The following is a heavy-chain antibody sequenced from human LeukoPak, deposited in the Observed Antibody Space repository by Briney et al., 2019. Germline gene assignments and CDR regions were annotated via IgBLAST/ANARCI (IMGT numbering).Heavy chain of an antibody. CDR3: ARQTRDGSGSRGYFFDF. V-gene: IGHV5-51*01. J-gene: IGHJ4*02. D-gene: IGHD3-10*01. CDR2: IYPGDSA. CDR1: GYSFTSSW. Sequence: GESLKISCKGSGYSFTSSWIGWVRQKPGKGLEWMGIIYPGDSARYSPSFEGQVTISVDKSSSTAYLQWSRLKASDTAIYYCARQTRDGSGSRGYFFDFWGQGTLVTVSS.